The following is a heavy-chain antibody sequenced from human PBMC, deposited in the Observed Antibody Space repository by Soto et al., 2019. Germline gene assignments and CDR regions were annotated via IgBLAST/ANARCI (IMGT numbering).Heavy chain of an antibody. CDR1: GYTFTSYY. J-gene: IGHJ3*02. Sequence: ASVKVSCKASGYTFTSYYMHWVRQAPGQGLEWMGIINPSGGSTSYAQKFQGRVTMTRDTSTSTVYMELSSLGSEDTAVYYCARDRYSLWFGELPPAFDIWGQGTMVTVSS. CDR2: INPSGGST. D-gene: IGHD3-10*01. CDR3: ARDRYSLWFGELPPAFDI. V-gene: IGHV1-46*03.